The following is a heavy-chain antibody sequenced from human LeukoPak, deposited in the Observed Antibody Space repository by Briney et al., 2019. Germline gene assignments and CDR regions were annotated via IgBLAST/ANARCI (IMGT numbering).Heavy chain of an antibody. V-gene: IGHV4-34*01. D-gene: IGHD5-12*01. J-gene: IGHJ4*02. CDR1: GGSFSGYS. CDR2: IHHSGSS. CDR3: ARQGGYGYDLFPY. Sequence: SGTLSLTCAVYGGSFSGYSWTWIRQPPGKGLDWIGEIHHSGSSNYNPSLKSRATISVDTSKNQFSLKLGSVTAADTAVYYCARQGGYGYDLFPYWGQGTLVAVSS.